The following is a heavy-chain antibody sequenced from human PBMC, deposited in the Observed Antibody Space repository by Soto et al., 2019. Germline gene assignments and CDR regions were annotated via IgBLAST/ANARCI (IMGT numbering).Heavy chain of an antibody. V-gene: IGHV3-21*01. J-gene: IGHJ5*02. CDR3: ERVLRAYYKWLDQ. Sequence: PVVSLILSCSSSVFTFSSRTMTLFLQAPVSGLEWVSSIGGSSTYIYYADSFKCLFTISRDNAKNLMYLQLHSLRAEDTSVYYCERVLRAYYKWLDQWGQGNLVTVSS. CDR1: VFTFSSRT. D-gene: IGHD1-26*01. CDR2: IGGSSTYI.